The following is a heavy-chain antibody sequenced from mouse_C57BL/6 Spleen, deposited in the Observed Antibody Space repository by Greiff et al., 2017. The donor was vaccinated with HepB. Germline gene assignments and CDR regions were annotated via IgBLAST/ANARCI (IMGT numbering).Heavy chain of an antibody. D-gene: IGHD1-1*01. V-gene: IGHV1-61*01. Sequence: QVQLQQPGAELVRPGSSVKLSCKASGYTFTSYWMDWVKQRPGQGLEWIGNIYPSDSETHYNQKFKDKATLTVDKSSSTAYMQLSSLTSEDSAVYYCARERDYYGSSLYYFAYWGQGTTLTVSS. CDR1: GYTFTSYW. CDR3: ARERDYYGSSLYYFAY. J-gene: IGHJ2*01. CDR2: IYPSDSET.